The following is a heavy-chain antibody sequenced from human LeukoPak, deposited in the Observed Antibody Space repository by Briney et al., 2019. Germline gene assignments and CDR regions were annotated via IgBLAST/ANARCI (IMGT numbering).Heavy chain of an antibody. J-gene: IGHJ4*02. Sequence: ASVKVSCKASGYTFSTNAISWVRQAPGQGLEWMGWISAYNGNTKYARNLQGRVTMTTDTSTSTAYMELRSLRSDDTAAYYCARIILSGYYRFDYWGQGTLVTVSS. CDR2: ISAYNGNT. CDR3: ARIILSGYYRFDY. D-gene: IGHD3-9*01. V-gene: IGHV1-18*01. CDR1: GYTFSTNA.